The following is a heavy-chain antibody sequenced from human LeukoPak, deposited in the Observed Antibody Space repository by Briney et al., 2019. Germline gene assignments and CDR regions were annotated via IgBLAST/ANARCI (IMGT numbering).Heavy chain of an antibody. V-gene: IGHV3-30*14. CDR1: GFTFSSYA. CDR3: ARGNCGTTSCSERVRGLDV. D-gene: IGHD2-2*01. J-gene: IGHJ6*02. Sequence: GGSLRLSCAASGFTFSSYAMHWVRQAPGKGLEWVAVISYDGSNKYYADSVKGRFTVSRDNAEKSFYLQMNSLRAGDTAVYFCARGNCGTTSCSERVRGLDVWGPGITVTVSS. CDR2: ISYDGSNK.